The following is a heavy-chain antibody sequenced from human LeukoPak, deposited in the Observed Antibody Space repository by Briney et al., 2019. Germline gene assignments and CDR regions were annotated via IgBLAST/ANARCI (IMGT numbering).Heavy chain of an antibody. D-gene: IGHD3-10*01. Sequence: SQTLSLTCAISGDSVSSNGAAWNWIRQSPSRGLEWLGRTYYRSKWYNDYAVSVKSRITINPDTSKNQFSLQLNSVTPEDTAVYYCVTQIWFGKYNWFDPWGQGTLVTVSS. J-gene: IGHJ5*02. CDR2: TYYRSKWYN. V-gene: IGHV6-1*01. CDR3: VTQIWFGKYNWFDP. CDR1: GDSVSSNGAA.